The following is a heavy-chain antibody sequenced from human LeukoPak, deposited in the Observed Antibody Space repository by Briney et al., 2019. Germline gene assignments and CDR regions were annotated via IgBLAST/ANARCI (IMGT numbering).Heavy chain of an antibody. CDR1: GGSISSSSYY. CDR3: ASQWRPYYYYYYMDV. Sequence: SETLSLTCTVSGGSISSSSYYWGWIRQPPVKGLEWIGSIYYSGSTYYNPSLKSRVTISVDTSKNQFSLKLSSVTAADTAVYYCASQWRPYYYYYYMDVWGKGTTVTVSS. CDR2: IYYSGST. V-gene: IGHV4-39*07. J-gene: IGHJ6*03. D-gene: IGHD6-19*01.